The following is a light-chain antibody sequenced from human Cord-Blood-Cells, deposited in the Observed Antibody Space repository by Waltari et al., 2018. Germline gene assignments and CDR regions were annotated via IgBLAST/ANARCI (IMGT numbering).Light chain of an antibody. V-gene: IGLV1-44*01. J-gene: IGLJ3*02. CDR1: SSNIGSNT. CDR3: AAWDDSLNGPV. CDR2: SNN. Sequence: QSVLTQPPSASGTPGQRVTISCSGSSSNIGSNTVNWYQQLPVTAPKLLIYSNNQRPSWVPDRFSGSKSGTSASLAISGLQSEDEADYYCAAWDDSLNGPVFGGGTKLTVL.